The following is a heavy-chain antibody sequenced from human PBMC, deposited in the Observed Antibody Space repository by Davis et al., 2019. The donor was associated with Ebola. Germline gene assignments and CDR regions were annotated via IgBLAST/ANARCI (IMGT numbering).Heavy chain of an antibody. CDR3: ASDSSGFDAFDI. CDR2: IKQDGSEK. J-gene: IGHJ3*02. V-gene: IGHV3-7*03. Sequence: GESLKISCAASGFTFSSYWMSWVRQAPGKGLEWVANIKQDGSEKYYVDSVKGRFTISRDNAKNSLYLQMNSLRAEDTAVYYCASDSSGFDAFDIWGQGTMVTVSS. D-gene: IGHD3-22*01. CDR1: GFTFSSYW.